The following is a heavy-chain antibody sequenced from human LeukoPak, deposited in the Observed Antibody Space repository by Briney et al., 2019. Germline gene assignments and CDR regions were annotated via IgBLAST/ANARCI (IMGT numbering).Heavy chain of an antibody. Sequence: GASVKVSCKASGGTFSSYAISWVRQAPGQGLEWMGGIIPIFGTANYAQKFQGRVTITADESTSTAYMELSSLRSEDTAVYYCARDRLERRWGGIYYFDYWGQGTLVTVSS. CDR1: GGTFSSYA. V-gene: IGHV1-69*13. CDR2: IIPIFGTA. D-gene: IGHD1-1*01. J-gene: IGHJ4*02. CDR3: ARDRLERRWGGIYYFDY.